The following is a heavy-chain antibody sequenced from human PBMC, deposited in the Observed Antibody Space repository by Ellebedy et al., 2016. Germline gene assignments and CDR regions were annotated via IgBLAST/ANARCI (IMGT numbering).Heavy chain of an antibody. CDR1: GFTFSNAW. Sequence: GGSLRLSCAASGFTFSNAWMSWVRQAPGKGLEWVGRIKSKTDGGTTDYAAPVKGRFTISRDDSKNTLYLQMNSLKTEDTAVYYCTTVGSYCSSTSCPNWFDPWGQGTLVTVSS. J-gene: IGHJ5*02. CDR3: TTVGSYCSSTSCPNWFDP. CDR2: IKSKTDGGTT. D-gene: IGHD2-2*01. V-gene: IGHV3-15*01.